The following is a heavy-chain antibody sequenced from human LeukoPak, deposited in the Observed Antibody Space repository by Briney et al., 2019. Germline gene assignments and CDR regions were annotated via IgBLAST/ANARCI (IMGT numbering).Heavy chain of an antibody. CDR1: GFTFSSYG. V-gene: IGHV3-30*02. J-gene: IGHJ4*02. Sequence: GGSLRLSCAASGFTFSSYGMHWVRQAPGKGLEWVAFIRYDGSNKYYADFVKGRFTISRDNSKNTLYLQMNSLRAEDTAVYYCAKDDVVWGRADPYFDYWGQGTLVTVSS. CDR3: AKDDVVWGRADPYFDY. CDR2: IRYDGSNK. D-gene: IGHD3-16*01.